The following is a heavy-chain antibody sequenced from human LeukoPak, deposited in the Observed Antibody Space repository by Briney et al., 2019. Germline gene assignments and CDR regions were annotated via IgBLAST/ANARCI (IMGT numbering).Heavy chain of an antibody. D-gene: IGHD3-3*01. CDR1: GGSIRNYY. CDR3: ARSRVWSDYWGYFDY. CDR2: IYHSGST. J-gene: IGHJ4*02. Sequence: PSETLSLTCTVSGGSIRNYYWSWIRQPPGEGLEWIGYIYHSGSTNYNPSLKSRVNVSVDMAKNQISLKMSSVTAADTAVYYCARSRVWSDYWGYFDYWGQEILVTVSS. V-gene: IGHV4-59*01.